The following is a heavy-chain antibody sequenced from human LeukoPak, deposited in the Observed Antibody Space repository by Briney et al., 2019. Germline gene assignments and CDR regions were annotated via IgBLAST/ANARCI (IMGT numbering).Heavy chain of an antibody. CDR3: ANTPGPIVGATVRDV. D-gene: IGHD1-26*01. V-gene: IGHV4-59*01. Sequence: SETLSLTCTVSGGSINSYCWSWIRQPPGQGLEWVGYVSYSGSTNYNPSLKSRVTISVDTSKNQFSLKLSSVTAADTAVFYCANTPGPIVGATVRDVWGKGTTVTVSS. J-gene: IGHJ6*04. CDR2: VSYSGST. CDR1: GGSINSYC.